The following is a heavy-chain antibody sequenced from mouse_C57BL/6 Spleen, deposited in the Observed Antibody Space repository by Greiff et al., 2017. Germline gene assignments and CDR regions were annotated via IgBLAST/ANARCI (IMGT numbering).Heavy chain of an antibody. V-gene: IGHV1-82*01. CDR3: ARRLREYYAMDY. CDR1: GYAFSSSW. CDR2: IYPGDGDP. Sequence: QVQLQQSGPELVKPGASVKISCKASGYAFSSSWMNWVKQRPGQGLEWIGRIYPGDGDPNYNGQFQGKATLTTAKPSSTAYMQLSSLTSEDSAVYFCARRLREYYAMDYWGQGTSVTVSS. D-gene: IGHD3-2*02. J-gene: IGHJ4*01.